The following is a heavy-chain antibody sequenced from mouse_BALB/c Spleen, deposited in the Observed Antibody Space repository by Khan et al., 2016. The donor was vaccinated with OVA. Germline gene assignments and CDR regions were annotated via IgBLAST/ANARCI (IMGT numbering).Heavy chain of an antibody. Sequence: EVQLQESGGGLVQPGGSLKLSCAASGFDFSRYWMSWVRQAPGKGLEWIGEINPDSSTINYTPSLKDKFIISRDNAKNTLYLQMSKVRSEDTALDNCARPYRYDGGACFAYWGQGTLVTVSA. D-gene: IGHD2-14*01. CDR1: GFDFSRYW. J-gene: IGHJ3*01. CDR3: ARPYRYDGGACFAY. CDR2: INPDSSTI. V-gene: IGHV4-1*02.